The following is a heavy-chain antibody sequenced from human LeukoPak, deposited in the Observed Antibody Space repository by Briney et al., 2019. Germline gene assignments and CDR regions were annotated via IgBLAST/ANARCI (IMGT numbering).Heavy chain of an antibody. CDR2: IYSSGST. CDR3: AKGLPSDYGAFDL. V-gene: IGHV4-4*07. Sequence: SETLSLTCTVSGGSISSYYWNWFRQPAGKGLEWIGRIYSSGSTNYNPSLKSRVTMSVDTSKNQLSLKVSSVTAADTAVYYCAKGLPSDYGAFDLWGQGTVVTVSS. D-gene: IGHD4-17*01. J-gene: IGHJ3*01. CDR1: GGSISSYY.